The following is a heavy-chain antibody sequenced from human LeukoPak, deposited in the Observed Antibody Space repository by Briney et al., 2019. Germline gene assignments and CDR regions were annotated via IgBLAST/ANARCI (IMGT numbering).Heavy chain of an antibody. Sequence: PGGSLRLSCAASGFTFSSYSMNWVRQAPGKGLEWVSSISSSSSYIYYADSVKGRFTISRDNAKNSLYLQMNSLRAEDTAVYYCARDLRGYSSSGYFDHWGQGTLVTVSS. CDR1: GFTFSSYS. V-gene: IGHV3-21*01. D-gene: IGHD5-18*01. J-gene: IGHJ4*02. CDR2: ISSSSSYI. CDR3: ARDLRGYSSSGYFDH.